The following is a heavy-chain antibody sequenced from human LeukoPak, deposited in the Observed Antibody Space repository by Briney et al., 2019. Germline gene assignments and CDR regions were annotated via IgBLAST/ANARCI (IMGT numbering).Heavy chain of an antibody. Sequence: GGSLRLSCAASGFTFSSYSMNWVRQAPGKGLEWVSSISSSSYIYYADSVKGRFTISRDNAKNSLYLQMNSLRAEDTAVYYCARTLREPITMVRGVIFDYWGQGTLVTVSS. CDR3: ARTLREPITMVRGVIFDY. CDR2: ISSSSYI. V-gene: IGHV3-21*01. CDR1: GFTFSSYS. J-gene: IGHJ4*02. D-gene: IGHD3-10*01.